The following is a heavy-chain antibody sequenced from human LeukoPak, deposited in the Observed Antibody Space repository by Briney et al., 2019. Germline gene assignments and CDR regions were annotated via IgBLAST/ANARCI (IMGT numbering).Heavy chain of an antibody. Sequence: PGGSLRLSCAASGFTVSNNYMSWVRQAPGKELEWVSVVYSGGSTYYADSVKGRFTISRDNSKNTLYLQMNNLRAEDTAVYYCARGYCSGGSCYWGAFDIWGQGTMVTVSS. J-gene: IGHJ3*02. V-gene: IGHV3-66*01. CDR1: GFTVSNNY. CDR2: VYSGGST. CDR3: ARGYCSGGSCYWGAFDI. D-gene: IGHD2-15*01.